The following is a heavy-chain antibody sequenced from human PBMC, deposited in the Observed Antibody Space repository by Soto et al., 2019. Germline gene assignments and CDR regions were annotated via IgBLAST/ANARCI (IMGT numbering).Heavy chain of an antibody. J-gene: IGHJ4*02. CDR2: IYYSGST. CDR3: ASGTNSIAAPYDY. Sequence: SATLSLACSVSGGSIMRYYWSWIRTPPGKGLEWIGYIYYSGSTNYNPSLKSRVTISVDTSKNQFSLKLSSVTAADTAGYYCASGTNSIAAPYDYWGQGTRVTVS. V-gene: IGHV4-59*01. CDR1: GGSIMRYY. D-gene: IGHD6-6*01.